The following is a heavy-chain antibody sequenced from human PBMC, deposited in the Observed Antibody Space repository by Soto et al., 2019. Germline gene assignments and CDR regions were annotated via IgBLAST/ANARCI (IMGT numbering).Heavy chain of an antibody. V-gene: IGHV4-59*01. CDR2: IFYTGTT. CDR1: GASSSSYY. CDR3: AKLLYASTSYYYGMDV. Sequence: PSETLSLTCTVSGASSSSYYWSWIRQPPGKGLEWIGYIFYTGTTNYNPSLENRVTMSVDTSKNQFSLKLSSVTAADTAVYYCAKLLYASTSYYYGMDVWGQGTTVTVSS. D-gene: IGHD1-7*01. J-gene: IGHJ6*02.